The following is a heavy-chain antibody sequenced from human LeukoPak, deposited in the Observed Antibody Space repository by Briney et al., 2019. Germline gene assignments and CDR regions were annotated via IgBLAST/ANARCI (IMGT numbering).Heavy chain of an antibody. J-gene: IGHJ4*02. Sequence: KPSETLSLTCAVYGGSFSGYYWSWIRQPPGKGLEWIGEINHSGSTNYNPSLKSRVTISVDTSKNQFSLKLSSVTAADTAVYYCARGGIAVAGTGWEFDYWGQGTLVTVSS. CDR2: INHSGST. V-gene: IGHV4-34*01. CDR3: ARGGIAVAGTGWEFDY. D-gene: IGHD6-19*01. CDR1: GGSFSGYY.